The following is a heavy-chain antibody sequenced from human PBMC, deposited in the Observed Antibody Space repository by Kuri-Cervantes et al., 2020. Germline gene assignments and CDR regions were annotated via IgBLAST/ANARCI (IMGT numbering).Heavy chain of an antibody. V-gene: IGHV3-21*04. Sequence: GESLKISCAASGFTFSSYSMNWVRQAPGKGLEWVSSISSSGSTIYYADSVKGRFTISRDNAKNSLYLQMNSLRAEDTAVYYCARSITMVRGYGMDVWGQGTTVTVSS. J-gene: IGHJ6*02. D-gene: IGHD3-10*01. CDR1: GFTFSSYS. CDR2: ISSSGSTI. CDR3: ARSITMVRGYGMDV.